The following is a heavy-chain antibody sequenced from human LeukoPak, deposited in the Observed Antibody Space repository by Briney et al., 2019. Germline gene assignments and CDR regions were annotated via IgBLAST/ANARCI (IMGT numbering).Heavy chain of an antibody. V-gene: IGHV4-34*01. CDR3: ARGGYCSSTSCYLVAWFDP. CDR1: GGSFSGYY. CDR2: INHSGST. Sequence: KPSETLSLTCAVYGGSFSGYYWSWIRQPPGKGLEWIGEINHSGSTSYNPSLKSRVTISVDTSKNQFSLKLSSVTAADTAVYYCARGGYCSSTSCYLVAWFDPWGQGTLVTVSS. J-gene: IGHJ5*02. D-gene: IGHD2-2*01.